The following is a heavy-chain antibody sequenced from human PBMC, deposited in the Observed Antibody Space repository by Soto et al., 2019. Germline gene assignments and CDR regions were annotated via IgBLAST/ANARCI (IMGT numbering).Heavy chain of an antibody. J-gene: IGHJ4*02. CDR2: IYYSGST. CDR1: GGSISSSSYY. CDR3: ARHALSNRRDYIWGSYRSPIWY. Sequence: SETLSLTCTVSGGSISSSSYYWGWIRQPPGKGLEWIGSIYYSGSTYYNPSLKSRVTISVDTSKNQFSLKLSSVTAADTAVYYCARHALSNRRDYIWGSYRSPIWYWGQGTLVTVSS. D-gene: IGHD3-16*02. V-gene: IGHV4-39*01.